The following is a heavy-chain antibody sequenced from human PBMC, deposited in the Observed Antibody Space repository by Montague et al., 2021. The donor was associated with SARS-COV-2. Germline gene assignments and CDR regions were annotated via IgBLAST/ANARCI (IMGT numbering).Heavy chain of an antibody. V-gene: IGHV4-34*01. CDR1: GGSFSTYS. D-gene: IGHD3-10*01. CDR2: IHHGGST. CDR3: ARLGDGVVPSPALGVGPYYSYYDMDV. J-gene: IGHJ6*03. Sequence: SETLSLTCAVHGGSFSTYSWNCIRQPPGKGLEWIGEIHHGGSTNYNPSLKSRGTISADTSTNQFSLLLTSVAAADTAVYYCARLGDGVVPSPALGVGPYYSYYDMDVWGKGTTVTVSS.